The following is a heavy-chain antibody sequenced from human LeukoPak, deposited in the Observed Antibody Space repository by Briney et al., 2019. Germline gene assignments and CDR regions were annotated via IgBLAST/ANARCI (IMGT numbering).Heavy chain of an antibody. J-gene: IGHJ4*02. V-gene: IGHV1-2*02. Sequence: ASVKVSCKASGYIFIDFYVHWVRRAPGQGLEWMGWMNPDNGDTNYAQKFQGRVTMTRDTSISTAYMELHSLTSDDTAVYYCATPLKGVGGRDYWGQGTLVTVSS. CDR3: ATPLKGVGGRDY. D-gene: IGHD1-26*01. CDR1: GYIFIDFY. CDR2: MNPDNGDT.